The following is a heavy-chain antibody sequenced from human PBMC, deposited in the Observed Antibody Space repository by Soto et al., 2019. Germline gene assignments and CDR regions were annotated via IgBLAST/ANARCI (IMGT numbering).Heavy chain of an antibody. CDR3: ATFTVEYYYYYCMDV. V-gene: IGHV5-10-1*01. Sequence: GESLKISCKGSGYSFSSYWISWVRQLPWKGLEWMGRIDSSDSYTNYSPSFQGHVTISADKSISTDYLQWSSLKASDTAMYYCATFTVEYYYYYCMDVWGQGTTVTAS. D-gene: IGHD4-17*01. CDR1: GYSFSSYW. CDR2: IDSSDSYT. J-gene: IGHJ6*02.